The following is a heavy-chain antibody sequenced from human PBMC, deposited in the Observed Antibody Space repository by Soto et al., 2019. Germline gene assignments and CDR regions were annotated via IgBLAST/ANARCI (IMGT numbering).Heavy chain of an antibody. J-gene: IGHJ6*02. CDR3: ARLLRHNYYGMDV. D-gene: IGHD5-12*01. Sequence: PSETLSLTCTVSGGSISSSSYYWGWIRQPPGKGLEWIGSIYYSGSTYYNPSLKSRVTISVDTSKNQSSLKLSSVTAADTAVYYCARLLRHNYYGMDVWGQGTTVTVSS. V-gene: IGHV4-39*01. CDR2: IYYSGST. CDR1: GGSISSSSYY.